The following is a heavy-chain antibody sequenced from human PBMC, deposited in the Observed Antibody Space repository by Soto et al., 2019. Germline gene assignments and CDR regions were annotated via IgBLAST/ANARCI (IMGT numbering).Heavy chain of an antibody. CDR1: GFTFSSYS. J-gene: IGHJ4*02. CDR2: ISSSSSTI. CDR3: ARGGLWGQWLGQGDFDY. Sequence: GGSLRLSCAASGFTFSSYSMNWVRQAPGKGLEWVSYISSSSSTIYYADSVKGRFTISGDNAKNSLYLQMNSLRDEDTAVYYCARGGLWGQWLGQGDFDYWGQGTLVTVSS. V-gene: IGHV3-48*02. D-gene: IGHD6-19*01.